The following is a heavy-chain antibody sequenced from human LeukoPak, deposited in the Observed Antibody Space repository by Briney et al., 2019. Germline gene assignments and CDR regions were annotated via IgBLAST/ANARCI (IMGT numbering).Heavy chain of an antibody. CDR1: GFTFSSYW. CDR3: AREREDWGLAFDY. D-gene: IGHD7-27*01. CDR2: IKEDGSEQ. V-gene: IGHV3-7*05. J-gene: IGHJ4*02. Sequence: GGSLRLSCVASGFTFSSYWMTWVRQAPGKGLEWVANIKEDGSEQYYVESVKGRFTISRDNAQKSLYLQMNNLRAEDTAVYYCAREREDWGLAFDYWGQGTLVTVSS.